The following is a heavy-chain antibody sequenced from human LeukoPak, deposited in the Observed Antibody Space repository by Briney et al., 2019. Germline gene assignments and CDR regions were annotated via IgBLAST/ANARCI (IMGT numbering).Heavy chain of an antibody. V-gene: IGHV1-2*04. Sequence: GASVKVSCKASGYTFTGYYMHWVRQAPGQGLEWMGWINPNSGGTNYAQKFQGWVTMTRDTSISTAYMELSRLRSDDTAVYYCARALRITMARGDGYGMDVWGKGTTVTVSS. CDR1: GYTFTGYY. CDR3: ARALRITMARGDGYGMDV. D-gene: IGHD3-10*01. CDR2: INPNSGGT. J-gene: IGHJ6*04.